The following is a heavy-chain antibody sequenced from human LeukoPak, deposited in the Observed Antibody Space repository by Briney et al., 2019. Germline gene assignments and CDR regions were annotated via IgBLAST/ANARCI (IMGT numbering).Heavy chain of an antibody. D-gene: IGHD2-2*01. V-gene: IGHV3-74*01. CDR2: INSDGSST. CDR1: GFMFSSYW. CDR3: ARGPGAFDI. J-gene: IGHJ3*02. Sequence: GGSLRLSCVASGFMFSSYWMNWVRQAPGKGLVWVSRINSDGSSTSYADSVKGRFTISRDNAKDTLFLQMNSLRAEDTAVYYCARGPGAFDIWGQGTMVTVSS.